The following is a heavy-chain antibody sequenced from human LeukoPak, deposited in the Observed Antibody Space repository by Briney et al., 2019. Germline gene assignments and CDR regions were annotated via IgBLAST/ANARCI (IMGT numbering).Heavy chain of an antibody. J-gene: IGHJ4*02. V-gene: IGHV3-33*01. D-gene: IGHD2-15*01. CDR3: AHAPGGSSSDY. Sequence: GGSLRLSCAASGFTFSSYGMHWVRQAPGKGLEWVAVIWYDGSNKYYAGSVKGRFTISRDNSKNTLYLQMNSLRAEHTAVYYCAHAPGGSSSDYWGQGTLVTVSS. CDR1: GFTFSSYG. CDR2: IWYDGSNK.